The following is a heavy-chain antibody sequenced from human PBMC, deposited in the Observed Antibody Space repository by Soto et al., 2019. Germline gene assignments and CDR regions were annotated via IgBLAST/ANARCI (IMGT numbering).Heavy chain of an antibody. D-gene: IGHD3-22*01. J-gene: IGHJ4*02. CDR1: GFTFSSYG. V-gene: IGHV3-30*18. Sequence: QVQLVESGGGVVQPGRSLRLSCAASGFTFSSYGMHWVRQAPGKGLEWVAVISYDGSKKYYGVSVKGRSTISRDNSKLPLYMQMDSLRVEDTAVYYCANGDDFESSARNYWGQGTLVTVSS. CDR2: ISYDGSKK. CDR3: ANGDDFESSARNY.